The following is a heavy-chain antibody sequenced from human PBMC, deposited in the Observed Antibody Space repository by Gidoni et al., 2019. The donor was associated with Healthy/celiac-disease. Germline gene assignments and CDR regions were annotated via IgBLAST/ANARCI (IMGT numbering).Heavy chain of an antibody. CDR3: ARDSLLSSGVYYYYYGMDV. J-gene: IGHJ6*02. V-gene: IGHV3-30-3*01. D-gene: IGHD3-22*01. Sequence: QVQLVESGGGVVQPGRALRLSCAAAGFTFSSYTMHWVRQAPGKGLEWVAVISDDGSNKYYADSEKGRFTISRDNSKNTLFLQMNSLRAEDTAVYYCARDSLLSSGVYYYYYGMDVWGQGTTVTVSS. CDR1: GFTFSSYT. CDR2: ISDDGSNK.